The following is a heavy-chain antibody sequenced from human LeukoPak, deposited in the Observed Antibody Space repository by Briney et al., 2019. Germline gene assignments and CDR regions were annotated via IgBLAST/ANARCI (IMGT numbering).Heavy chain of an antibody. CDR1: GGSISSYY. Sequence: SETLSLTCTVSGGSISSYYWSWIRQPAGNGLEWIGRIYTSGSTNYNPSLKSRVTMSVDTSKNQFSLKLSSVTAADTAVYYCARNLGEYSSGWYWFDPWGQGTLVTVSS. CDR3: ARNLGEYSSGWYWFDP. CDR2: IYTSGST. V-gene: IGHV4-4*07. D-gene: IGHD6-19*01. J-gene: IGHJ5*02.